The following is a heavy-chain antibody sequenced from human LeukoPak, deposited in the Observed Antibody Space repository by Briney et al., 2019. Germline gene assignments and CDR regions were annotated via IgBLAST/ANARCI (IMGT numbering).Heavy chain of an antibody. CDR3: AGNKLRYFDWLLDY. CDR1: GFTFSSYS. CDR2: ISSGGATI. J-gene: IGHJ4*02. Sequence: GGSLRLSCAASGFTFSSYSMNWVRQVPGKGLEWVSHISSGGATIYYADSVKGRLTISRDNAENSLYLQMSRLRAEDTAVYYCAGNKLRYFDWLLDYLGQGALVT. V-gene: IGHV3-48*04. D-gene: IGHD3-9*01.